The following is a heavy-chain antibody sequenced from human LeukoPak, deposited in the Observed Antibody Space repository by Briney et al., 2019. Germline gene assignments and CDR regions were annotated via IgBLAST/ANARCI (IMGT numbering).Heavy chain of an antibody. J-gene: IGHJ4*02. D-gene: IGHD1-26*01. CDR2: INHSGST. Sequence: SETLSLTCAVYGGSFSGYYWSWIRQPPGKGLEWIGEINHSGSTNYNPSLKGRVTISVDTSKSQFSLKLSSVTAADTAVYYCAGGSYLFDYWGQGTLVTVSS. V-gene: IGHV4-34*01. CDR1: GGSFSGYY. CDR3: AGGSYLFDY.